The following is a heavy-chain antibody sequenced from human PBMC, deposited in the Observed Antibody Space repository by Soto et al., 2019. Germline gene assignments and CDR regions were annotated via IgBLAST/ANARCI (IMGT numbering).Heavy chain of an antibody. Sequence: SETLSLTCTVSGGSISSGGYYWSWIRQHPGKGLEWIGYIYYSGSTYYNPSLKSRVTISVDTSKNQFSLKLSSVTAADTAVYYCARDGPRRYYDSSGRYNWFDPWGQGTLVTVSS. V-gene: IGHV4-31*03. D-gene: IGHD3-22*01. J-gene: IGHJ5*02. CDR1: GGSISSGGYY. CDR3: ARDGPRRYYDSSGRYNWFDP. CDR2: IYYSGST.